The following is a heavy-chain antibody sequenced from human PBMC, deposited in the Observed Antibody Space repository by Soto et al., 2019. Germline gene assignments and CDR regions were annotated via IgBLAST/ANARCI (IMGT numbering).Heavy chain of an antibody. V-gene: IGHV3-48*01. D-gene: IGHD6-13*01. CDR2: ISSSSGAI. Sequence: EVQLVESGGGLAQPGGSLRLSCAASGFSLNGYAMNWVRQAPGRRLEWVSYISSSSGAIDYADSVKGRFTVSRDNAKNLLYLQMNSLRAEDTALYYCARDPSVGSTFYYYMDVWGEGTPVTVSS. CDR1: GFSLNGYA. J-gene: IGHJ6*03. CDR3: ARDPSVGSTFYYYMDV.